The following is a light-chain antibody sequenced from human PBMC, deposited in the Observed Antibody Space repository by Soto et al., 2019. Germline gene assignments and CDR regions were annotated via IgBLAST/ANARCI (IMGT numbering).Light chain of an antibody. V-gene: IGKV3-20*01. CDR3: QQYDNSPRYT. CDR1: QSVSSRH. J-gene: IGKJ2*01. CDR2: GTS. Sequence: EIVLTQSPGTLSLSPGERATLSCRASQSVSSRHLAWYQQKPGQAPRLLIYGTSSRATGIPDRFSGSGSGTDFTLTSSRLEPEDFAVYYCQQYDNSPRYTFGQGTKLEIK.